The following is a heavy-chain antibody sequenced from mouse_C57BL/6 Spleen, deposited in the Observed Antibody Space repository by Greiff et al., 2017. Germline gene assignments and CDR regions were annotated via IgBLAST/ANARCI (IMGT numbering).Heavy chain of an antibody. CDR1: GFTFSDYG. J-gene: IGHJ3*01. D-gene: IGHD2-5*01. V-gene: IGHV5-17*01. CDR2: ISSGSSTI. Sequence: EVQLVESGGGLVKPGGSLKLSCAASGFTFSDYGMHWVRQAPEKGLEWVAYISSGSSTIYYADTVKGRFTISRDNAKNTLFLQMTSLRSEDTAMYYCARAVISWLAYWGQGTLVTVSA. CDR3: ARAVISWLAY.